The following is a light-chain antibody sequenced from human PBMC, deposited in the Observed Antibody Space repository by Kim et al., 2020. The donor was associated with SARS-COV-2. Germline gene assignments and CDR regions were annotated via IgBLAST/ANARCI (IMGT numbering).Light chain of an antibody. CDR3: QEWDRFSELWV. CDR1: SLGSKS. J-gene: IGLJ3*02. V-gene: IGLV3-21*04. CDR2: NDG. Sequence: SYELTQPPSVSVAPGETATITCGGNSLGSKSVHWYQQKPGQAPVLVIYNDGVRPSGIPVRFSGSKSGDTATLTISRVEAADEADYYCQEWDRFSELWVVG.